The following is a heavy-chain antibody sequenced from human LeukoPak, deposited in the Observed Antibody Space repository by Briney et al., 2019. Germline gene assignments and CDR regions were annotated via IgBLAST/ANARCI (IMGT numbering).Heavy chain of an antibody. D-gene: IGHD6-19*01. Sequence: PGGSLRLSCAPSGFTFSSYWMHWVRHAPGKGLVWVSRINSDGSSTSYADSVKGRFTISRDNAKNTLYLQMNSLRAEDTAVYYCARGGSGWYLDYFDYWGQGTLVTVSS. CDR2: INSDGSST. V-gene: IGHV3-74*01. J-gene: IGHJ4*02. CDR3: ARGGSGWYLDYFDY. CDR1: GFTFSSYW.